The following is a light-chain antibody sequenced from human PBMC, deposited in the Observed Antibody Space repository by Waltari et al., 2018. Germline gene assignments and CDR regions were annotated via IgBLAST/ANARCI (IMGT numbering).Light chain of an antibody. CDR2: KAS. J-gene: IGKJ4*01. Sequence: RVTITCRASQSISSWLAWYQQKPGKAPKLLIYKASTLESGVPSRFSGSGSGTEFTLTISSLQPDDFATYYCQQYNSYVLTFGGGTKVEIK. CDR1: QSISSW. V-gene: IGKV1-5*03. CDR3: QQYNSYVLT.